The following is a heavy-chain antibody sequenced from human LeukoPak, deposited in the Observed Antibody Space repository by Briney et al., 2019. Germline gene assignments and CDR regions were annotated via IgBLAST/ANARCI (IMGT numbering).Heavy chain of an antibody. CDR3: ARIYSSSWFLNWFDP. CDR1: GYSISSGYY. Sequence: SETLSLTCTVSGYSISSGYYWGWIRQPPGKGLEWIGSIYHSGSTYYNPSLKSRATISVDTSKNQFSLKLNSVTAADTAVYYCARIYSSSWFLNWFDPWGQGTLVTVSS. J-gene: IGHJ5*02. D-gene: IGHD6-13*01. CDR2: IYHSGST. V-gene: IGHV4-38-2*02.